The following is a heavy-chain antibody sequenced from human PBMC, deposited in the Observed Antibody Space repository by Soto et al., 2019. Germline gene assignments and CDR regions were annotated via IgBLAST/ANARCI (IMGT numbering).Heavy chain of an antibody. Sequence: EVQLVESGGGLVQPGGSLRLSCVASGFTFSDPYMDWVRQAPGKGLEWVGRSRNKVHSYTTEYAASVKGRFTISRDDSKNSLYLQMNSLKTEDTAVYFCAREGIADSGAFDIWGQGTLVAVSS. CDR1: GFTFSDPY. J-gene: IGHJ3*02. CDR2: SRNKVHSYTT. V-gene: IGHV3-72*01. CDR3: AREGIADSGAFDI. D-gene: IGHD2-21*02.